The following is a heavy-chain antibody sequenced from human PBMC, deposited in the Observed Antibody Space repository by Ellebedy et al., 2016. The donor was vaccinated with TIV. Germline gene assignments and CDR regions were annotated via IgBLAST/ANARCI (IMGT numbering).Heavy chain of an antibody. CDR3: ATKNYYDTSGYPVDY. Sequence: GGSLRLXXAASGFTFSSYSMNWVRQAPGKGLEWVSSISSSSSYIYYADSVKGRFTISRDNAKNSLYLQMNSLGTEDTAVYYCATKNYYDTSGYPVDYWGQGTLVTVSS. D-gene: IGHD3-22*01. CDR1: GFTFSSYS. V-gene: IGHV3-21*01. J-gene: IGHJ4*02. CDR2: ISSSSSYI.